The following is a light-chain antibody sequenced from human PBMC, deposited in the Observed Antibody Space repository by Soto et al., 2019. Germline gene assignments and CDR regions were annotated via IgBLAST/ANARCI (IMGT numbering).Light chain of an antibody. J-gene: IGKJ4*01. CDR1: QGIGSY. CDR3: QQLNTYPA. Sequence: DLPLTQSPSFLSASVGDRVTITCRASQGIGSYLGWYQQAPGKAPKLLIYGASTLQSGVPSRFSGSGSGTVFTLTISSLQPEDVATYFCQQLNTYPAFGGGTKVEI. CDR2: GAS. V-gene: IGKV1-9*01.